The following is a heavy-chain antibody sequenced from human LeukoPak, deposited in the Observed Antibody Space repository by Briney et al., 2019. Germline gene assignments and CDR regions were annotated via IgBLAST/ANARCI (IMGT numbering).Heavy chain of an antibody. CDR1: GFTFSSYW. J-gene: IGHJ4*02. CDR2: INSDGSRT. D-gene: IGHD6-13*01. V-gene: IGHV3-74*01. Sequence: PGGSLRLSCAASGFTFSSYWMYWVRHGPGKGLVWVSCINSDGSRTTYADSVKGRFTISRDNAKNTLYLQMNTLRVEDTAVYYCARGSWSAADTNIDYWGQGTLVTVSS. CDR3: ARGSWSAADTNIDY.